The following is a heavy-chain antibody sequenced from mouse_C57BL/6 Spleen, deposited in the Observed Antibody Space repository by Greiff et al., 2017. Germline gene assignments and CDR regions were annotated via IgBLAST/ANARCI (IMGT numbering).Heavy chain of an antibody. CDR3: AKGVVAEGYYFDY. J-gene: IGHJ2*01. CDR1: GFTFSSYG. D-gene: IGHD1-1*01. CDR2: ISSGGSYT. V-gene: IGHV5-6*01. Sequence: EVKVVESGGDLVKPGGSLKLSCAASGFTFSSYGMSWVRQTPDKRLEWVATISSGGSYTYYPDSVKGRFTISRDNAKNTLYLQMSSLKAEDTAMYYCAKGVVAEGYYFDYWGQGTTLTVSS.